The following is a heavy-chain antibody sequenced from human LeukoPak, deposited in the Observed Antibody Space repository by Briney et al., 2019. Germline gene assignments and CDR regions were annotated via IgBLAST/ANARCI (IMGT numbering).Heavy chain of an antibody. V-gene: IGHV3-23*01. CDR3: ARGLYSSSWYYFRH. CDR1: GFTFSSYS. D-gene: IGHD6-13*01. CDR2: MSGSGDST. Sequence: PPGGSLRLSCAASGFTFSSYSMNWVRQAPGKGLEWVSTMSGSGDSTSYADSVKGRFTISRDNSKNTLYLQMNSLRAEDTAVYYCARGLYSSSWYYFRHWGQGTLVTVSS. J-gene: IGHJ1*01.